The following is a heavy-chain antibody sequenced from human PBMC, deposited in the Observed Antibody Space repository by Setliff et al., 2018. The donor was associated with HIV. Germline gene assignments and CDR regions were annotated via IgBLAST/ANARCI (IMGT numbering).Heavy chain of an antibody. CDR1: GDTFSNYA. CDR3: AREDYHYYDSSRIFHH. CDR2: VIPNSGGT. J-gene: IGHJ1*01. D-gene: IGHD3-22*01. V-gene: IGHV1-2*02. Sequence: GASVKVSCKASGDTFSNYAMNWVRQAPGKGLEWMGGVIPNSGGTKYAQKFQGRVTMTRDTSISAVSMELRRLRPDDTAMYFCAREDYHYYDSSRIFHHWGQGTLVTVSS.